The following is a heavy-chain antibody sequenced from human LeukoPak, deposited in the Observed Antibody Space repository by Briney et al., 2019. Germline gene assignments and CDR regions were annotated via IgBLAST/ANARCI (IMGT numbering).Heavy chain of an antibody. CDR3: ASSRNFDYYGMDV. CDR2: INPNSGGT. CDR1: GYTFTGYY. D-gene: IGHD3-10*01. Sequence: GASVKVSCKASGYTFTGYYMHWVRQAPGQGLEWMGWINPNSGGTNYAQKFQGWVTMTRDTSISTAYMELSRLRSDDTAVYYRASSRNFDYYGMDVWGQGTTVTVSS. J-gene: IGHJ6*02. V-gene: IGHV1-2*04.